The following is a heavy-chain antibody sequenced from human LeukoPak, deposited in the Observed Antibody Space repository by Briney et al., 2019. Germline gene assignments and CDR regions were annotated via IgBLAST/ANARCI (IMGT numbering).Heavy chain of an antibody. J-gene: IGHJ4*02. Sequence: PVGSLRLSSAPSGFTPRSYAMSSVRQAPGQGLEWVSGISGSGDGPYYADSVKGRFTISRDNSMNTLYLQMNSLRAEDTAVYYCAKGRSGIVVAGLNYWGQGTLVTVSS. CDR2: ISGSGDGP. CDR1: GFTPRSYA. CDR3: AKGRSGIVVAGLNY. D-gene: IGHD6-19*01. V-gene: IGHV3-23*01.